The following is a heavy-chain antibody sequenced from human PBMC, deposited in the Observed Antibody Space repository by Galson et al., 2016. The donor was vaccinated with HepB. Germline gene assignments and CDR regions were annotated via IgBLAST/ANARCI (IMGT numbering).Heavy chain of an antibody. D-gene: IGHD3-22*01. CDR3: ARDDTRRDSSGLYYDAFDV. CDR1: GFTLNNDW. J-gene: IGHJ3*01. CDR2: INRDGSVI. Sequence: LRLSCAASGFTLNNDWTTWVRQAPGQGLEWVANINRDGSVIHYVDPVEGRFTISRDNARNSVYLQMNSLRVEDTAVYYCARDDTRRDSSGLYYDAFDVWGQGTVVSVSS. V-gene: IGHV3-7*04.